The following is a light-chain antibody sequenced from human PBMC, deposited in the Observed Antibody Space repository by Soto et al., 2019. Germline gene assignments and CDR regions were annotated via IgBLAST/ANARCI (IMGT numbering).Light chain of an antibody. J-gene: IGKJ5*01. Sequence: DIQMTQSHSSLSASVGDRVTITCRASQSISIYLNWYQQKPGKAPILLVYAGSTLQSGVPSRFSGSGSGTEFTLTISGLLPEDFATYHCQQLNTLPFTFGQGTLLEI. CDR1: QSISIY. V-gene: IGKV1-9*01. CDR2: AGS. CDR3: QQLNTLPFT.